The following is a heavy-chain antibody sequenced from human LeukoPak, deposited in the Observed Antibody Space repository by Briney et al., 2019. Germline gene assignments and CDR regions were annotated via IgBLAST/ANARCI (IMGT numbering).Heavy chain of an antibody. D-gene: IGHD2-15*01. J-gene: IGHJ3*02. CDR1: GXTFSSYE. CDR3: ARDSIVDGAFDI. V-gene: IGHV3-48*03. Sequence: GGSLRLSCAASGXTFSSYEMNWVRQAPGKGLEWVSYISSRGTTIYNADSVKGRFTISRDNAKNSLYLQMNSLRAEDTAVYYCARDSIVDGAFDIWGQGTMVTVSS. CDR2: ISSRGTTI.